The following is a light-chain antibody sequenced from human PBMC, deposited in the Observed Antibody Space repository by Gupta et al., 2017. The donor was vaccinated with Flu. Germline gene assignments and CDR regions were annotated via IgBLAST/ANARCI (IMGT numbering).Light chain of an antibody. CDR1: QSVSSSY. Sequence: EIVLTQSPGTLSLSPGERATLSCRASQSVSSSYLAWYQLKPGQAPRLLIYGSSSRATGIPDRFSGSGSATDFTLTITSLEPDDFAVYYCLHDCSSPYNFGQGTKLEIK. J-gene: IGKJ2*01. CDR3: LHDCSSPYN. CDR2: GSS. V-gene: IGKV3-20*01.